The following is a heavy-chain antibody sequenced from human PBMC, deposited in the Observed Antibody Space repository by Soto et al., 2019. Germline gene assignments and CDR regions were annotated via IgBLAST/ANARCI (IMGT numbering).Heavy chain of an antibody. CDR3: ARGTITIFGVVTPWPVDY. Sequence: PGGSLRLSCAASGFTFSSYGMHWVRQAPGKGLEWVAVIWYDGSNKYYADSVKGRFTISRDNSKNTLYLQMNSLRAEDTAVYYCARGTITIFGVVTPWPVDYWGQGTLVTVSS. V-gene: IGHV3-33*01. CDR2: IWYDGSNK. D-gene: IGHD3-3*01. J-gene: IGHJ4*02. CDR1: GFTFSSYG.